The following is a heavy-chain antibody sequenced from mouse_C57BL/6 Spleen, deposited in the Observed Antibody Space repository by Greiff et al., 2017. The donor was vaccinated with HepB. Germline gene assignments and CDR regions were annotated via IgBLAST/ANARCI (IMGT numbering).Heavy chain of an antibody. J-gene: IGHJ4*01. V-gene: IGHV1-42*01. CDR2: INPSTGGT. D-gene: IGHD2-4*01. Sequence: VQLQQSGPELVKPGASVKISCKASGYSFTGYYMNWVKQSPEKSLEWIGEINPSTGGTTYNQKFKAKATLTVDKSSSTASMQLKSLTSEDSAVYYCARGAYDYDPYYAMDYWGQGTSVTVSS. CDR1: GYSFTGYY. CDR3: ARGAYDYDPYYAMDY.